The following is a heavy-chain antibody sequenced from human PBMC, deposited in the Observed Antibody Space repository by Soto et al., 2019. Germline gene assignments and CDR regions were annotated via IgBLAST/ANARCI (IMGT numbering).Heavy chain of an antibody. CDR2: IIPFFNTS. D-gene: IGHD1-26*01. V-gene: IGHV1-69*01. J-gene: IGHJ4*02. Sequence: QVQLVQSGAEVKKPGSSVKVSCKTSGDTFTSYAISWVRQAPGQGLEWMGGIIPFFNTSNYARKFQGRVTITADESTSTAYMELSSLRSEDTAMYYCARESAYGGNPLAFEHWGQGTLVTVSS. CDR1: GDTFTSYA. CDR3: ARESAYGGNPLAFEH.